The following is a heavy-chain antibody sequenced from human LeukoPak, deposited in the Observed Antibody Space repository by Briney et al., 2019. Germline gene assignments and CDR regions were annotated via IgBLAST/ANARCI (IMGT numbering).Heavy chain of an antibody. CDR1: GGSISSYY. CDR3: ARAPQYIPNWFDP. D-gene: IGHD6-6*01. V-gene: IGHV4-59*01. CDR2: IYYSGST. J-gene: IGHJ5*02. Sequence: SETLSLTCTVSGGSISSYYWSWIRQPPGKGLEWVGHIYYSGSTNYNPSLKSRVTISVDTSKNQFSLKLSSVTAADTAVYYCARAPQYIPNWFDPWGQGTLVTVSS.